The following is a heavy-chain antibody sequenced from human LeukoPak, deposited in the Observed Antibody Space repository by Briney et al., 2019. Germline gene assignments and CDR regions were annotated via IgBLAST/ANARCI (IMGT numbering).Heavy chain of an antibody. CDR3: ARDYAGYCSGGSCYGGY. CDR1: GYTFTGYY. Sequence: ASVKVSCKASGYTFTGYYMHWVRQAPGQGLEWMGWINPNSGGTNYAQKLQGRVTMTTDTSTSTAYMELRSLRSDDTAVYYCARDYAGYCSGGSCYGGYWGQGTLVTVSS. J-gene: IGHJ4*02. CDR2: INPNSGGT. D-gene: IGHD2-15*01. V-gene: IGHV1-2*02.